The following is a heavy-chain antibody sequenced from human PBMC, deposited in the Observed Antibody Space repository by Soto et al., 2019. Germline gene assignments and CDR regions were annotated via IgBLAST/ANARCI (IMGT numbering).Heavy chain of an antibody. CDR1: GYTFTRYN. CDR2: INPILGIA. CDR3: ARDVKWDSCSGGSCYRSETFDP. J-gene: IGHJ5*02. Sequence: SVKVSCKASGYTFTRYNMHWVRQAPGQRLEWMGWINPILGIANYAQKFQGRVTITADKSTSTAYMELSSMTAADTAVYYCARDVKWDSCSGGSCYRSETFDPWGQGTLVTVSS. V-gene: IGHV1-69*10. D-gene: IGHD2-15*01.